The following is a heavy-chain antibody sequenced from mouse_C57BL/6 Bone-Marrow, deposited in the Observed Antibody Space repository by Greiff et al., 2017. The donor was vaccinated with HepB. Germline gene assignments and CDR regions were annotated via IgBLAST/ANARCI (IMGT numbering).Heavy chain of an antibody. CDR3: ARRDYDFSY. CDR1: GYTFTSYG. CDR2: IYPRSGNT. D-gene: IGHD2-4*01. Sequence: VKVVESGAELARPGASVKLSCKASGYTFTSYGISWVKQRTGQGLEWIGEIYPRSGNTYYNEKFKGKATLTADKSSSTAYMELRSLTSEDSAVYFCARRDYDFSYWGQGTLVTVSA. V-gene: IGHV1-81*01. J-gene: IGHJ3*01.